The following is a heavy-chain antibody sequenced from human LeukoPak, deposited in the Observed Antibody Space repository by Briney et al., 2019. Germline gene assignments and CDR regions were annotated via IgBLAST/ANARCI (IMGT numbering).Heavy chain of an antibody. J-gene: IGHJ4*02. CDR2: IYTSGST. CDR3: ARAVAGRGDFDY. V-gene: IGHV4-61*02. CDR1: GGSISSGSYY. D-gene: IGHD6-19*01. Sequence: SETLSLTCNVSGGSISSGSYYWSWIRQPAGKGLEWIGRIYTSGSTNYNPSLKSRVTISVDTSKNQFSLKLSSVTAADTAVYYCARAVAGRGDFDYWGQGTLVTVSS.